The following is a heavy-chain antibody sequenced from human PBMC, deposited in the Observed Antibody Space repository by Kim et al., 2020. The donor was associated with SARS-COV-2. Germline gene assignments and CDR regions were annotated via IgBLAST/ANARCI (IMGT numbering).Heavy chain of an antibody. Sequence: NPSLKSRVTISVDTSKNQFSLKLSSVTAADTAVYYCARRQEKAGSYLFDYWGQGTLVTVSS. D-gene: IGHD3-10*01. V-gene: IGHV4-39*01. CDR3: ARRQEKAGSYLFDY. J-gene: IGHJ4*02.